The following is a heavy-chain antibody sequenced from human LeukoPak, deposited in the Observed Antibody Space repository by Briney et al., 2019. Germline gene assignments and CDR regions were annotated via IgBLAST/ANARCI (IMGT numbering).Heavy chain of an antibody. Sequence: SETLPLTCTVSGGSISSGGYSWSWIRQPPGKGLEWIGYIYHSGSTYYNPSLKSRVTISVDRSKNQFSLKLSSVTAADTAVYYCAISSGYYSDAFDIWGQGTMVTVSS. V-gene: IGHV4-30-2*01. CDR1: GGSISSGGYS. CDR2: IYHSGST. D-gene: IGHD3-22*01. CDR3: AISSGYYSDAFDI. J-gene: IGHJ3*02.